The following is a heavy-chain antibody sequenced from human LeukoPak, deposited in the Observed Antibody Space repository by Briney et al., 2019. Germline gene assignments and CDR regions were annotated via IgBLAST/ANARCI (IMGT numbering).Heavy chain of an antibody. V-gene: IGHV4-34*01. CDR1: GGSFSGYY. CDR2: INHSGST. D-gene: IGHD6-19*01. CDR3: ARASMKQGQVLGERGRSTFDY. J-gene: IGHJ4*02. Sequence: NTSETLSLTCAVYGGSFSGYYWSWIRQPPGKGLEWIGAINHSGSTNYNPSLKSRVTISVDTSKNQFSLKRSSVTAADTAVYYCARASMKQGQVLGERGRSTFDYWGQGTLVTVSS.